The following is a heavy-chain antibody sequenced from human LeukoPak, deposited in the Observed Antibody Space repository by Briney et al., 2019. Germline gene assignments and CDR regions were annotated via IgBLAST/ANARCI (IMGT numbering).Heavy chain of an antibody. CDR3: ARVLAEALKDF. CDR1: GYTFHRYY. V-gene: IGHV1-2*02. J-gene: IGHJ4*01. CDR2: INPNSGGT. Sequence: ASVKVSCKASGYTFHRYYMHWVRQAPGQGLEWMGWINPNSGGTNYAQKFQGSVTMTRDTTISTAYMELSRLRSDDTAVYYCARVLAEALKDFWGQGTLVTVSS.